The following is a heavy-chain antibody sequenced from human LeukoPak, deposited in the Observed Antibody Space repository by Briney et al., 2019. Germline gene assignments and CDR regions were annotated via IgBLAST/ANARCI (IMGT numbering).Heavy chain of an antibody. Sequence: GGSLRLSCAASGFTFDDYAMHWVRQAPGKGLEWVSGISWNSGSIGYADSVKGRFTISRDNAKNSLYLQMNSLRAEDTALYYCAKDTSLYYDSSGSLHYWGQGTLVTVSS. CDR2: ISWNSGSI. J-gene: IGHJ4*02. V-gene: IGHV3-9*01. CDR3: AKDTSLYYDSSGSLHY. CDR1: GFTFDDYA. D-gene: IGHD3-22*01.